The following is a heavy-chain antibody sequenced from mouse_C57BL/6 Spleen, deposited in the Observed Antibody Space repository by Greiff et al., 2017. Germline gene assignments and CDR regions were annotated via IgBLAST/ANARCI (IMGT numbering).Heavy chain of an antibody. CDR1: GFTFSSYG. CDR3: ARQERWGITTPLDY. CDR2: ISSCGSYT. D-gene: IGHD1-2*01. Sequence: DVKLVESGGDLVKPGGSLKLSCAASGFTFSSYGMSWVRQTPDKRLEWVATISSCGSYTNYPDSVKGRFTISRDNAKNTLYLQMRSLKSEDTAMYYCARQERWGITTPLDYWGQGTTLTVSS. J-gene: IGHJ2*01. V-gene: IGHV5-6*02.